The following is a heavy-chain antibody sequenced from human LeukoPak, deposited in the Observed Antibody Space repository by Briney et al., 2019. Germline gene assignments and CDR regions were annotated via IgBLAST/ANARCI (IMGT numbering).Heavy chain of an antibody. Sequence: GESLKISCQGSGYNVTSFWIAWVRQMPGKGLEWMGSFYPGDSNTRYSPSFQGQVTFSADKSISTAYMQWSNLKASDTAMYYCARPHVRTAYYSFELWGQGTQVTVSS. D-gene: IGHD3/OR15-3a*01. V-gene: IGHV5-51*01. J-gene: IGHJ5*02. CDR1: GYNVTSFW. CDR2: FYPGDSNT. CDR3: ARPHVRTAYYSFEL.